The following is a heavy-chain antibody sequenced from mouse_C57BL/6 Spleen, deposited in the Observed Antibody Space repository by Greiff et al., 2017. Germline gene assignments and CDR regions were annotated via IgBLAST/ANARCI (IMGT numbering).Heavy chain of an antibody. CDR1: GFTFSDYY. Sequence: EVKLMESEGGLVQPGSSLKLSCTASGFTFSDYYMAWVRQVPEKGLEWVANINYDGSSTYYLDSLKSRFIISRDNAKNILYLQMSSLKSEDTATYYCARDRGGDDYDAWFAYWGQGTLVTVSA. CDR2: INYDGSST. D-gene: IGHD2-4*01. CDR3: ARDRGGDDYDAWFAY. V-gene: IGHV5-16*01. J-gene: IGHJ3*01.